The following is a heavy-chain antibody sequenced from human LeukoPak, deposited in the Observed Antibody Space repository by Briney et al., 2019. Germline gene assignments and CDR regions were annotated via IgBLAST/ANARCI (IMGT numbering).Heavy chain of an antibody. CDR2: IYTSGST. J-gene: IGHJ6*02. CDR3: AREPDSSSWNQNAAAYGMDV. D-gene: IGHD6-13*01. V-gene: IGHV4-61*02. Sequence: SQTLSLTCTVSGGSISSGSYYWSWIRQPAGKGLEWIGRIYTSGSTNYNPSLKSRVTISVDTSKNQFSLKLSSVTAADTAVYYCAREPDSSSWNQNAAAYGMDVWGQGTTVTVSS. CDR1: GGSISSGSYY.